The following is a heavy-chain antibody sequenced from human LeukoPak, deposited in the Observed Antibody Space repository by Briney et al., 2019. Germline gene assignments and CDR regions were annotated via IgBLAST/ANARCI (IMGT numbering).Heavy chain of an antibody. CDR1: GFTFNNYA. CDR3: AKQARYSNFWSGYLYYFDY. V-gene: IGHV3-23*01. D-gene: IGHD3-3*01. Sequence: RPGGSLRLSCAASGFTFNNYAASWVRQAPGKGLEWVSAFVGGDTTYYADSVKGRLTISRDNSRNTLYLQMNTLRAEDTAVYYCAKQARYSNFWSGYLYYFDYWGQGTLVTVSS. J-gene: IGHJ4*02. CDR2: FVGGDTT.